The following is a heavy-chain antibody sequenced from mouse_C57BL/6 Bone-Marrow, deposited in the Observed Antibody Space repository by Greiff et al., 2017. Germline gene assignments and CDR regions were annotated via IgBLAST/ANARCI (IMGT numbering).Heavy chain of an antibody. CDR3: ARNYGSSFSFAY. Sequence: QVQLQQPGAELVKPGASVQMSCKASGYTFTSYWITWVKQRPGQGLEWIGDIYPGSGSTNYNEKFKSKATLPVDTSSSTAYMQLSSLTSEDSAVYYCARNYGSSFSFAYWGQGTLVTVSA. CDR1: GYTFTSYW. CDR2: IYPGSGST. V-gene: IGHV1-55*01. J-gene: IGHJ3*01. D-gene: IGHD1-1*01.